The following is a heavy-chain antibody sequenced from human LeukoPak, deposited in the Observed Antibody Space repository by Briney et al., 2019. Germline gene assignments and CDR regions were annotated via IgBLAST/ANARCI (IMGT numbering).Heavy chain of an antibody. D-gene: IGHD1-20*01. CDR3: ARVSVAYNWNDYYYCYYMDV. Sequence: SVKVSCKASGGTFSSYAISWVRQAPGQGLEWMGGIIPIFGTANYAQKFQGRVTITTDESTSTAYMELSSLRSEDTAVYYCARVSVAYNWNDYYYCYYMDVWGKGTTVTVSS. J-gene: IGHJ6*03. CDR1: GGTFSSYA. CDR2: IIPIFGTA. V-gene: IGHV1-69*05.